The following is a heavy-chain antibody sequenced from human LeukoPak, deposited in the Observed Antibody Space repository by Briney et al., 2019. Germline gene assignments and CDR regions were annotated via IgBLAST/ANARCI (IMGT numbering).Heavy chain of an antibody. CDR2: SYHSGST. Sequence: PSETLSLTCAVSGYSISSGYYWGWLRQPPGKGLEWSGSSYHSGSTYYNPSLKSRVTISVDTSKNQFSLKLSSVTAADTAVYYCARGLTYSDFWSGHHPGSYYMDVWGKGTTVTVSS. D-gene: IGHD3-3*01. J-gene: IGHJ6*03. V-gene: IGHV4-38-2*01. CDR1: GYSISSGYY. CDR3: ARGLTYSDFWSGHHPGSYYMDV.